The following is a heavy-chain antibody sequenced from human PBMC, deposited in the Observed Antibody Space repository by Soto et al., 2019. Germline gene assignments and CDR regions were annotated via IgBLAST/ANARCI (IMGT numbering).Heavy chain of an antibody. D-gene: IGHD3-10*01. CDR3: AREAVTMVRGVRGTAFAY. Sequence: QVQLVESGGGVVQPGRSLRLSCAASGFTFSSYAMHWVRQAPGKGLEWVAVISYDGSNKYYADSVKGRFTISRDNSKNTLYRQMNTLRAEDRAVYYGAREAVTMVRGVRGTAFAYWGQGPLVTVPS. CDR1: GFTFSSYA. V-gene: IGHV3-30-3*01. J-gene: IGHJ4*02. CDR2: ISYDGSNK.